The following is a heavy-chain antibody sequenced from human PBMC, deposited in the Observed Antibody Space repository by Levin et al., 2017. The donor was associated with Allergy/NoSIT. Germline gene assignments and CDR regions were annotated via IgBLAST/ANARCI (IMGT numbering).Heavy chain of an antibody. CDR1: GFTFSSYG. CDR2: IWYDGSNK. V-gene: IGHV3-33*01. CDR3: ARSLGSRELLLLDY. Sequence: GGSLRLSCAASGFTFSSYGMHWVRQAPGKGLEWVAVIWYDGSNKYYADSVKGRFTISRDNSKNTLYLQMNSLRAEDTAVYYCARSLGSRELLLLDYWGQGTLVTVSS. D-gene: IGHD3-10*01. J-gene: IGHJ4*02.